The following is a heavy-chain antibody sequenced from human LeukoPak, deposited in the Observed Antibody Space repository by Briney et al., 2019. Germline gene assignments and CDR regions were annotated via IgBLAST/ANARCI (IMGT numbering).Heavy chain of an antibody. CDR1: GGSIDSTIYY. CDR2: ISSGGST. J-gene: IGHJ4*02. V-gene: IGHV4-39*02. CDR3: ARLDYYGSGDRGFFDY. D-gene: IGHD3-10*01. Sequence: SETLSLTCTVSGGSIDSTIYYWGWIRQPPGKGLEWIASISSGGSTYYNPSLKSPFTISVDTSKNHFSLKLSSATAADTAMYYCARLDYYGSGDRGFFDYWGLGTLVTVSS.